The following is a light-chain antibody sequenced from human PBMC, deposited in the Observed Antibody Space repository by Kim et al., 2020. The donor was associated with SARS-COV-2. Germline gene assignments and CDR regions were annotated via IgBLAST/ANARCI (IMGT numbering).Light chain of an antibody. CDR2: DVT. V-gene: IGLV2-14*03. CDR3: SSYTSSRTVV. Sequence: GQSITISCTGTSSDVGGYNYVSWYQQHPGKAPKLMIYDVTTRPSGVSNRFSCSKSGNTASLTISGLQAEDEADYYCSSYTSSRTVVFGGGTKLTVL. J-gene: IGLJ2*01. CDR1: SSDVGGYNY.